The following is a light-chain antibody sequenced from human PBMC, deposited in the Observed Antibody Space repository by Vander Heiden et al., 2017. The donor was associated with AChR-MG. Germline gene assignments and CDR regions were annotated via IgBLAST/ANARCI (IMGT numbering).Light chain of an antibody. CDR1: QSVSSY. CDR2: DAS. J-gene: IGKJ1*01. CDR3: LQRSNWPWT. Sequence: DIVLTQSPATLSLSPGERATLSCRARQSVSSYLAWYQQKPGQAPRLLIYDASNRATGIPARFSGSGSGTDFTLTISSLDPEDFAVYYCLQRSNWPWTFGQGTKVEIK. V-gene: IGKV3-11*01.